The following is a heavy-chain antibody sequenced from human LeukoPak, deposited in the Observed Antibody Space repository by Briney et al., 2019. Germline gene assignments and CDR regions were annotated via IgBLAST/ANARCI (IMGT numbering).Heavy chain of an antibody. CDR2: INHSGST. D-gene: IGHD3-16*01. J-gene: IGHJ6*03. V-gene: IGHV4-34*01. Sequence: SETLSLTCAVYGGSFSGYYWTWIRQPPGKGLEWIGEINHSGSTNYNPSLKSRVTISVDTSKNQFSLKLSSVTAADTAVYFCARVGGVEARPGYRDVGGKGTTVTVSS. CDR3: ARVGGVEARPGYRDV. CDR1: GGSFSGYY.